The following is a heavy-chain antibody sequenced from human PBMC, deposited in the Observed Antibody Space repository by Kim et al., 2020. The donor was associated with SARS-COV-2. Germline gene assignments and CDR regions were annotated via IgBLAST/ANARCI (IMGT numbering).Heavy chain of an antibody. D-gene: IGHD3-22*01. V-gene: IGHV3-23*01. CDR3: AKDVQYDASGYYSVWEHHGFDI. CDR2: ISGTGGST. Sequence: GGSLRLSCAASGFPFSDYAISWVRQAPGKGLEWVSGISGTGGSTYSADSVKGRFTISRDNSKNTLYLQMNSLRAEDTAVYYCAKDVQYDASGYYSVWEHHGFDIWGQGTTVTVSS. J-gene: IGHJ3*02. CDR1: GFPFSDYA.